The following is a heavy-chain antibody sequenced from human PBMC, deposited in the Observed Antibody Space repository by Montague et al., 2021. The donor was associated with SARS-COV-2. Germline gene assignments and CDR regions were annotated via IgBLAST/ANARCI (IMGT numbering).Heavy chain of an antibody. J-gene: IGHJ6*02. V-gene: IGHV6-1*01. CDR3: TSGREGNYNVMDV. Sequence: CAISGDSAASNSATWNWVRQSPSRGMEWLGRTYYRSKWYNDYAVSVRGRVTINPDTSKNQFSLQLNSVTPEDTALYYCTSGREGNYNVMDVWGQGTTATVSS. CDR1: GDSAASNSAT. D-gene: IGHD1-1*01. CDR2: TYYRSKWYN.